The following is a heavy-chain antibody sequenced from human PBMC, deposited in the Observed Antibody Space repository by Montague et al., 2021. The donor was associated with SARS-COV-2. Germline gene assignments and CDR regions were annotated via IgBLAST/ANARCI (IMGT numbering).Heavy chain of an antibody. CDR3: ARERQDSSGWSTYWYFDL. D-gene: IGHD6-19*01. CDR1: GFTFSSYW. V-gene: IGHV3-7*01. J-gene: IGHJ2*01. Sequence: SLRLSCAASGFTFSSYWMGWVRQAPGKGLEWVANIEEDGSEKYYMDSVXGRFTISRDNAKNSLSLQMNSLRAEDTAVYYCARERQDSSGWSTYWYFDLWGRGTLVTVSS. CDR2: IEEDGSEK.